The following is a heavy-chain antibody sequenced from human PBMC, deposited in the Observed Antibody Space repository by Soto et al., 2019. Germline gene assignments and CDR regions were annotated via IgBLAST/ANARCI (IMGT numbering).Heavy chain of an antibody. Sequence: LRLSCAASGFKVSNYAMSWVRQAPGKGLEWVSLISATGGGTYYADSVKGRFTISRDNSHNTLYLQVHSLTAEDTAVYYCAKDRRAGGNSAFYFDFWGQGAQVTVSS. D-gene: IGHD3-16*01. V-gene: IGHV3-23*01. CDR1: GFKVSNYA. CDR3: AKDRRAGGNSAFYFDF. J-gene: IGHJ4*02. CDR2: ISATGGGT.